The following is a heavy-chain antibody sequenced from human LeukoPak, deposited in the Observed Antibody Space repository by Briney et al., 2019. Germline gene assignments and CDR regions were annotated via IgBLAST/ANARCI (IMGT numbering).Heavy chain of an antibody. J-gene: IGHJ4*02. Sequence: GASVKVSCKASGGTFSSYAISWVRQAPGQGLEWMGGIIPIFGTANYAQKFQGRVTITTDESTSTAYMELSSLRSEDTAVYYCAAVVPAAAVDYWGQGTLVTVSS. CDR2: IIPIFGTA. CDR3: AAVVPAAAVDY. V-gene: IGHV1-69*05. CDR1: GGTFSSYA. D-gene: IGHD2-2*01.